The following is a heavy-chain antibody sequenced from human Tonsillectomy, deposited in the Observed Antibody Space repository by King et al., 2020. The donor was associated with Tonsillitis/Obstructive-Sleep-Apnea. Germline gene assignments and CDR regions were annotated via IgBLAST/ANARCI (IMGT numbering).Heavy chain of an antibody. CDR2: ISISSSYL. J-gene: IGHJ5*02. CDR1: GFTFSSYS. Sequence: EVQLVESGGGLVKPGGSLRLSCAASGFTFSSYSMNWVRQAPGKGLVWVSSISISSSYLYYSDSVKGRFTISRDNAKNSLYLQINSLRAEDTAVYYCARDGTGDYDFWSGYRSHNWFDPWGQGTLVTVSS. D-gene: IGHD3-3*01. CDR3: ARDGTGDYDFWSGYRSHNWFDP. V-gene: IGHV3-21*01.